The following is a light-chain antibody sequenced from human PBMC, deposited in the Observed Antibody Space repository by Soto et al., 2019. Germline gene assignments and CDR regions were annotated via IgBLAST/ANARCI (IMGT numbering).Light chain of an antibody. CDR1: QSVSSN. V-gene: IGKV3-15*01. CDR3: QHYNYWPPKT. J-gene: IGKJ1*01. Sequence: EIVMTQSPATLSVSPGERASLSCRASQSVSSNLAWYQQKPGQTPRLLIYATSTRATGIPARFSGSGSGTEFTLTISSLQSEDFAVYYCQHYNYWPPKTFGQGTKVDI. CDR2: ATS.